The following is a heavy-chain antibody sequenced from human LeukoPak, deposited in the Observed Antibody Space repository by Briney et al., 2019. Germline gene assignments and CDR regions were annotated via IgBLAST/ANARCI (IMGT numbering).Heavy chain of an antibody. CDR2: IKQDETEK. CDR3: ARDIGYDILTGHFDY. V-gene: IGHV3-7*01. D-gene: IGHD3-9*01. Sequence: GGSLRLSCTASGFTFSNFWMGWVRQAPGKGLEWVANIKQDETEKFYLGSVKGRFAISRDNAKNSLYLQMNSLRAEDTAVYYCARDIGYDILTGHFDYWGQGTLVTVSS. CDR1: GFTFSNFW. J-gene: IGHJ4*02.